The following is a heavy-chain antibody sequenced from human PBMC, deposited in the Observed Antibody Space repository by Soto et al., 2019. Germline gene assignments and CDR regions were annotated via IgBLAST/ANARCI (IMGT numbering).Heavy chain of an antibody. Sequence: QVHLVQSEAEVKKPGSSVKVSCKASGGTFSSYTVSWVRQAPGQGLEWVGGIIPVFNTTYYAQKFPGRVTILADKSTSTAYMELSNLRSEDTAVYYCARSLGRGWTPYWGQGTLVTVSS. CDR1: GGTFSSYT. CDR2: IIPVFNTT. V-gene: IGHV1-69*06. CDR3: ARSLGRGWTPY. D-gene: IGHD6-19*01. J-gene: IGHJ4*02.